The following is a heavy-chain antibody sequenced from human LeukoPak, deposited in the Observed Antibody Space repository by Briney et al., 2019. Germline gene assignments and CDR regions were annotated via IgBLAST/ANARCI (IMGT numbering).Heavy chain of an antibody. CDR2: ISGSGGST. J-gene: IGHJ4*02. D-gene: IGHD4-23*01. V-gene: IGHV3-23*01. CDR1: GFTFSSYA. Sequence: GGSLRLSCAASGFTFSSYARSWVPQAPGKGLEWVSAISGSGGSTYYADSVKGRFTISRDNPKNTLYLQMNSLRAEDTAVYYCAKDLATVVTLLLFDYWGQGTLVTVSS. CDR3: AKDLATVVTLLLFDY.